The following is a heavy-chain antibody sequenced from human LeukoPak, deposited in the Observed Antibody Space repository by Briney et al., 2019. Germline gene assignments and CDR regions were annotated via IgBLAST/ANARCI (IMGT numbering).Heavy chain of an antibody. CDR2: ISGSGGST. CDR3: AKFPSQQLVYFDY. D-gene: IGHD6-13*01. CDR1: GFTFSSYA. J-gene: IGHJ4*02. Sequence: GGSLRLSCAASGFTFSSYAMSWVRQAPGNGLEWVSAISGSGGSTYYADSVKGRLTISRDNSKNTLYLQMNSLRAEDTAVYYCAKFPSQQLVYFDYWGQGTLVTVSS. V-gene: IGHV3-23*01.